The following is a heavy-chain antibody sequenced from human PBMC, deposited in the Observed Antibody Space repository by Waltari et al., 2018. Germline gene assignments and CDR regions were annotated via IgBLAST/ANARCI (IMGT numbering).Heavy chain of an antibody. D-gene: IGHD4-17*01. CDR2: IYSGGST. J-gene: IGHJ3*02. CDR1: GFTVSSNY. V-gene: IGHV3-53*02. CDR3: ARDRPTTVTTPDAFDI. Sequence: EVQLVETGGGLIQPGGSLRLSCAASGFTVSSNYMSWVRQAPGKGLEWVSVIYSGGSTYYADSVKGRFTISRDNSKNTLYLQMNSLRAEDTAVYYCARDRPTTVTTPDAFDIWGQGTMVTVSS.